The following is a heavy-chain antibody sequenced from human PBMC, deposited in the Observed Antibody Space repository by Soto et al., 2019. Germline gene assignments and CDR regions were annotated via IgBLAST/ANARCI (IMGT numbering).Heavy chain of an antibody. CDR3: ARDLLEDPADYYDTKTDGFDI. CDR2: VYDLDGT. J-gene: IGHJ3*02. V-gene: IGHV3-66*01. D-gene: IGHD3-22*01. Sequence: GGSFGLSFVSSGLTVSGKKYMAWVRQAPGNGPEWVSGVYDLDGTYYADSVKGRFTISRDNSKNTVSLQMNSLRAEDTAVYYCARDLLEDPADYYDTKTDGFDIWGQGTMVTGSS. CDR1: GLTVSGKKY.